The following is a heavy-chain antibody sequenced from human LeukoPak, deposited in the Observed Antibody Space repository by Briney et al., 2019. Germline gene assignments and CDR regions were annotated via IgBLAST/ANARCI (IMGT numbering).Heavy chain of an antibody. CDR1: GGSFSGYY. CDR3: ARCTRRWFDP. Sequence: SETLSLTCAVYGGSFSGYYWSWIRQPPGKGLEWIGEINHSGSTNYNPSLKSRVTISVDTSKNQFSLKLSSVTAADTAVYYCARCTRRWFDPWGQGTLVTVSS. D-gene: IGHD2-8*01. V-gene: IGHV4-34*01. J-gene: IGHJ5*02. CDR2: INHSGST.